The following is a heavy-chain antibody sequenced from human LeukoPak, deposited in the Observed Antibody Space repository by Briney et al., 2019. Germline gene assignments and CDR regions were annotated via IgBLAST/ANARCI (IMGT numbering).Heavy chain of an antibody. CDR3: ARGPNDIAAAGLYGMDV. J-gene: IGHJ6*02. V-gene: IGHV4-34*01. Sequence: SETLSLTCAVYGGSFSGYHWSWIRQPPGKGPEWIGEINHSGSTNYNPSLKSRVTISVDTSKNQFSLKLSSVTAADTAVYYCARGPNDIAAAGLYGMDVWGQGTTVTVSS. D-gene: IGHD6-13*01. CDR2: INHSGST. CDR1: GGSFSGYH.